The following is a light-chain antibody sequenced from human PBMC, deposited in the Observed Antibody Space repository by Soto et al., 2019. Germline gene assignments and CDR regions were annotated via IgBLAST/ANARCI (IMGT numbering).Light chain of an antibody. V-gene: IGKV3-11*01. CDR3: QQRSNWPRGT. CDR2: DAS. CDR1: QSVSSY. Sequence: EIVLTQSPATLSSSPGERATLSCRASQSVSSYLAWYQQKPGQAPRLPIYDASNRATGIPARFSGSGSGTDFTLTISSLEPEDFAVYYCQQRSNWPRGTFGQGTRLEIK. J-gene: IGKJ5*01.